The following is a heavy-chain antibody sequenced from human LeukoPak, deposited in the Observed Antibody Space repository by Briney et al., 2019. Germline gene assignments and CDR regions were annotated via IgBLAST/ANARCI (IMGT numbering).Heavy chain of an antibody. Sequence: ASVKVSCKASGYTFTSYDINWVRQATGQGLEWMGWMNPNSGNTGYAQKFQGRVTMTRNTSISTAYMELSSLRSEDTAVYYCAIPSMVIEYYYYGMDVWGQGTTVTVSS. V-gene: IGHV1-8*01. CDR2: MNPNSGNT. CDR3: AIPSMVIEYYYYGMDV. D-gene: IGHD3-22*01. CDR1: GYTFTSYD. J-gene: IGHJ6*02.